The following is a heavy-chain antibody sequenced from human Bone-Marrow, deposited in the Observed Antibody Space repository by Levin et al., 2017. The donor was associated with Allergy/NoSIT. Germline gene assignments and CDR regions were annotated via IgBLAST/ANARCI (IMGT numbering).Heavy chain of an antibody. V-gene: IGHV3-30*04. CDR1: GFAFSTYA. Sequence: GESLKISCAASGFAFSTYAMHWVRQVPGKGLEWVAVMSYDGSEKYYTDSVKGRFTISRDNSEKILYLQMNRLRPDDTAVYFCTRRGGGNNWDYWGQGTLVTVSS. J-gene: IGHJ4*02. CDR3: TRRGGGNNWDY. CDR2: MSYDGSEK. D-gene: IGHD1-1*01.